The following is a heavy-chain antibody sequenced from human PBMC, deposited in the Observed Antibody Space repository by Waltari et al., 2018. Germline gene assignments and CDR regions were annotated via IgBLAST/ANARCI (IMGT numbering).Heavy chain of an antibody. CDR2: RYADGTT. D-gene: IGHD3-3*01. CDR3: ARGVKYYDLGGGFWESEP. V-gene: IGHV3-53*05. J-gene: IGHJ1*01. Sequence: TWVRRAPGRGLEWVSVRYADGTTQYGYSAKARCVISRDNLKNTVLLQMNKLRPEDPAVYFCARGVKYYDLGGGFWESEPWVQGKQVTVSS.